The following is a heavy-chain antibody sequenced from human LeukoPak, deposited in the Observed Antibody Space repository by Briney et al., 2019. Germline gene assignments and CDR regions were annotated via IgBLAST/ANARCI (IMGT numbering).Heavy chain of an antibody. D-gene: IGHD6-19*01. CDR1: GFTFDDYA. CDR2: ISWNSGSI. J-gene: IGHJ4*02. V-gene: IGHV3-9*01. Sequence: PGGSLRLSCAASGFTFDDYAMHWVRQASGKGLEWVSGISWNSGSIGCADSVKGRFTISRDNAKNSLYLQMNSLRAEDTALYYCAKDRSFDSGWRFDYWGQGTLVTVSS. CDR3: AKDRSFDSGWRFDY.